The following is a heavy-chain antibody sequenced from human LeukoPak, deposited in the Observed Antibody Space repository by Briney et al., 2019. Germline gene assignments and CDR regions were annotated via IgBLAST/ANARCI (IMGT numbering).Heavy chain of an antibody. CDR1: GYSFTSYW. CDR2: IDPSDSYT. D-gene: IGHD2-15*01. J-gene: IGHJ3*02. CDR3: ARHVVYCSGGSCTSGRFDI. V-gene: IGHV5-10-1*01. Sequence: GESLKISCKGSGYSFTSYWISWVRQMPGEGLEWMGRIDPSDSYTNYSPSFQGHVTISADKSISTAYLQWSSLKASDTAMYYCARHVVYCSGGSCTSGRFDIWGQGTMVTVSS.